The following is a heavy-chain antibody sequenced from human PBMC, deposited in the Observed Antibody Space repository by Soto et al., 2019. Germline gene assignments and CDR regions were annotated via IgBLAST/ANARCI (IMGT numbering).Heavy chain of an antibody. V-gene: IGHV4-30-4*08. D-gene: IGHD3-3*01. CDR2: IYYSVNT. Sequence: SETLSLTCTVSGGALSSGDYYWSWIRQPPGKGLEWIGYIYYSVNTYYNPSLKSRVSTSVDTSKNQLSLKLSSVTAADTAVYYCARGSGYDFWSGPPNALDIWGQGTMVTVSS. CDR3: ARGSGYDFWSGPPNALDI. CDR1: GGALSSGDYY. J-gene: IGHJ3*02.